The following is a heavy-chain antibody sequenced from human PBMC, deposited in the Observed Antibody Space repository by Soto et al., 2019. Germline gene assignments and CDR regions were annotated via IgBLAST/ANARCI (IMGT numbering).Heavy chain of an antibody. CDR2: ISGSSNTM. D-gene: IGHD3-3*01. CDR1: GFTFSSYD. V-gene: IGHV3-48*02. Sequence: GGSLRLSCAASGFTFSSYDMDWVRQAPGKGLEWLSRISGSSNTMYYADSVKGRFTISRDNAKNALYLQMNSLRDEDTAVYYCAIFNYEFIGYYALCLWGKGSTVTVSS. CDR3: AIFNYEFIGYYALCL. J-gene: IGHJ6*04.